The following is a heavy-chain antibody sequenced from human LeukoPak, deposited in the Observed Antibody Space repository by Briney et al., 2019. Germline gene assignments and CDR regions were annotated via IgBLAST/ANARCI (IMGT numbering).Heavy chain of an antibody. CDR3: ARRNYYDSSGSNNFDY. CDR1: GGSISSYY. J-gene: IGHJ4*02. CDR2: IYYSGST. Sequence: PSETLSLTCTVSGGSISSYYWSWIRQPPGKGLEWIGYIYYSGSTNYNPSLKSRVTISVDTSKNQFSLKLSSVTAADTAVYYCARRNYYDSSGSNNFDYWGQGTLVTVSS. D-gene: IGHD3-22*01. V-gene: IGHV4-59*01.